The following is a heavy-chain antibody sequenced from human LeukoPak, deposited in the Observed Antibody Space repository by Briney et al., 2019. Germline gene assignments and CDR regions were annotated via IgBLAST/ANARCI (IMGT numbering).Heavy chain of an antibody. J-gene: IGHJ4*02. CDR2: INRDGNRT. V-gene: IGHV3-74*01. CDR1: GFTFIINW. Sequence: GGPLRLSCAASGFTFIINWVHGFGQAPGKGLVWFSRINRDGNRTSYPHSGNGRLTISTHHAKNTLYLQMHSRRPDGASVYYCARVLVVGAGYFDYWGQGTLVTVSS. D-gene: IGHD1-26*01. CDR3: ARVLVVGAGYFDY.